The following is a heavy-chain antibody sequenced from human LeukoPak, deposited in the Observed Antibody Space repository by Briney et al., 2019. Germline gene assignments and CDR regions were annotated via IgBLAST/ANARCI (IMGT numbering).Heavy chain of an antibody. D-gene: IGHD2-15*01. CDR2: IYHSGTT. Sequence: SGTLSLTCAVSGGSISSSNWWSWVRQPPGKGLEWIGEIYHSGTTNYNPSLKSRFTISVDKSKNQFSLKLSSVPAADTAVYYCARYYCSGGSCYPSDAFDIWGQGTMVTVSS. J-gene: IGHJ3*02. V-gene: IGHV4-4*02. CDR1: GGSISSSNW. CDR3: ARYYCSGGSCYPSDAFDI.